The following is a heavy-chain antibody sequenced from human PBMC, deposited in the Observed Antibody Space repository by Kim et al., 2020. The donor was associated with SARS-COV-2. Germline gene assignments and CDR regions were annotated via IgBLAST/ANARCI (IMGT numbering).Heavy chain of an antibody. CDR2: ISSSSSYT. J-gene: IGHJ5*02. CDR1: GFTFSDYY. V-gene: IGHV3-11*06. Sequence: GGSLRLSCAASGFTFSDYYMSWIRQAPGKGLEWVSYISSSSSYTNYADSVKGRFTISRDNAKNSLYLQMNSLRAEDTAVYYCARAHPPGYCSSTSCYLEVREPESWFDPWGQGTLVTVSS. CDR3: ARAHPPGYCSSTSCYLEVREPESWFDP. D-gene: IGHD2-2*01.